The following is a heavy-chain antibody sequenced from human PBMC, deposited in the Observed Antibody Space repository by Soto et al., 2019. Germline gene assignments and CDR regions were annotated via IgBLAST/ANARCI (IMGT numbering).Heavy chain of an antibody. V-gene: IGHV1-69*13. Sequence: SVKVSCKASGGTFSSYAISWVRHAPGQGLEWMGGIIPIFGTANYAQKFQGRVTITADESTSTAYMELSSLRSEDTAVYYCARDRCSSTSCYSYYYYGMDVWGQGTTVTVSS. J-gene: IGHJ6*02. CDR3: ARDRCSSTSCYSYYYYGMDV. CDR1: GGTFSSYA. D-gene: IGHD2-2*01. CDR2: IIPIFGTA.